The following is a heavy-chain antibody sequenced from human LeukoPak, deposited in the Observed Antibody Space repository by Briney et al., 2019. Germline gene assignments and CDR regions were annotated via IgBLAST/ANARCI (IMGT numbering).Heavy chain of an antibody. CDR3: ARESQYSSSWSPPYYFDY. V-gene: IGHV3-30*02. CDR1: GFTFSSYG. J-gene: IGHJ4*02. CDR2: IRYDGSNK. D-gene: IGHD6-13*01. Sequence: GGSLRLSCAASGFTFSSYGMHWVRQAPGKGLEWVAFIRYDGSNKYYADSVKGRFTISRDNSKNTLYLQMNSLRAEDTAVYYCARESQYSSSWSPPYYFDYWGQGTLVTVSS.